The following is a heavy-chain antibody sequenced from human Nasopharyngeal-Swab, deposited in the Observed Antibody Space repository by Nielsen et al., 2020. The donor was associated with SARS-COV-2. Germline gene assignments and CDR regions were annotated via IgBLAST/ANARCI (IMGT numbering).Heavy chain of an antibody. CDR3: ARSGLFTLGPYSYYYMDV. V-gene: IGHV4-30-2*01. D-gene: IGHD2-21*01. J-gene: IGHJ6*03. Sequence: WIRQPPGQGLEWIGYIYHSGSTYYNPSLKSRVTISVDRSKNQFSLKVTSVTAADTAVYYCARSGLFTLGPYSYYYMDVWGKGTTVTVSS. CDR2: IYHSGST.